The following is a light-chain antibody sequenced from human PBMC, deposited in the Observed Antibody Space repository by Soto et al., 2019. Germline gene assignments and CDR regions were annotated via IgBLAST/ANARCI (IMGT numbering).Light chain of an antibody. CDR1: QRITSTY. Sequence: EIVLTQSPGTLSLSPGERATLSCRASQRITSTYLAWYHQKPGQAPRLLIYGASNRATGIPDRFNGSGSGTDFTLTISRLEPEDFAVYYCQEYGRSHTFGGGTKVDSK. J-gene: IGKJ4*01. V-gene: IGKV3-20*01. CDR3: QEYGRSHT. CDR2: GAS.